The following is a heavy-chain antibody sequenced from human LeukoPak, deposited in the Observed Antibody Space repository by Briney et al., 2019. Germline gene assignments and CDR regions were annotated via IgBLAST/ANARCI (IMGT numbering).Heavy chain of an antibody. CDR2: IYYSGST. D-gene: IGHD6-13*01. J-gene: IGHJ4*02. V-gene: IGHV4-39*01. CDR1: GGSISSSSYY. Sequence: SETLSLTCTVSGGSISSSSYYWGWIRQPPRKGLEWIGSIYYSGSTYYNPSLKSRVTISVDTSKNQFSLKLSSVTAADTAVYYCARLGSSSWFDYWGQGTLVTVSS. CDR3: ARLGSSSWFDY.